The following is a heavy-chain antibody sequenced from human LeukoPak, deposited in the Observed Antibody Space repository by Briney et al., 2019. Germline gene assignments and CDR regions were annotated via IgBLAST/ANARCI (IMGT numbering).Heavy chain of an antibody. CDR2: ISSSSSYI. CDR3: ARGPWGPMVRGVTSWFDP. CDR1: GFTFSSYS. V-gene: IGHV3-21*01. J-gene: IGHJ5*02. Sequence: GGSLRLSCAASGFTFSSYSMNWVRQAPGKGLEWVSSISSSSSYIYYADSVKGRFTISRDNAKNSLYLQMNSLRAEDTAVYYCARGPWGPMVRGVTSWFDPWGQGTLVTVSS. D-gene: IGHD3-10*01.